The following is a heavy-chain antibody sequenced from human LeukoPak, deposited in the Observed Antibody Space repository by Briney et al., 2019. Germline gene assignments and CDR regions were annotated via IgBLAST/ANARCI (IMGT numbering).Heavy chain of an antibody. J-gene: IGHJ4*02. CDR1: GASISSYY. CDR2: ITYSGST. Sequence: PSETLSLTCSVSGASISSYYWSWIRQPPAKGLEWIGYITYSGSTNYSPSLKSRVTISLDTSKNQFSLKLSSVTAADTAVYYCARGTDFWSGYYGYWGQGTLVTVSS. D-gene: IGHD3-3*01. V-gene: IGHV4-59*12. CDR3: ARGTDFWSGYYGY.